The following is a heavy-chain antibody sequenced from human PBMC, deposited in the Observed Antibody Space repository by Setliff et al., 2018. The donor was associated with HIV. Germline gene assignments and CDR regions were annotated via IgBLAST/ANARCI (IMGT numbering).Heavy chain of an antibody. D-gene: IGHD5-12*01. CDR3: AIDGAGGWLRPMPDY. CDR1: GFTLSEVS. V-gene: IGHV1-24*01. Sequence: ASVKVSCKVFGFTLSEVSIHWVRQAPGEGLEWMGYFDPQDGETVYAQKFQGRVTMTEDTSIDTAYMELTRLRSEDTAVYYCAIDGAGGWLRPMPDYWGQGTLVTVSS. CDR2: FDPQDGET. J-gene: IGHJ4*02.